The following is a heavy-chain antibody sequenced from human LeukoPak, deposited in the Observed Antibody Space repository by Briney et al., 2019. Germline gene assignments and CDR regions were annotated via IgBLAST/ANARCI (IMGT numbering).Heavy chain of an antibody. D-gene: IGHD1-1*01. V-gene: IGHV3-15*01. Sequence: KPGGSLRLSCAASGFTFSNAWMNWVSQAPGKGLEWVGRIKSILDGGTTDYAAPVKGRFAISRDDSEDTLYLQMNSLKTEDTAVYYCTTTTYSANWGQGTLVTVSS. CDR1: GFTFSNAW. CDR2: IKSILDGGTT. J-gene: IGHJ4*02. CDR3: TTTTYSAN.